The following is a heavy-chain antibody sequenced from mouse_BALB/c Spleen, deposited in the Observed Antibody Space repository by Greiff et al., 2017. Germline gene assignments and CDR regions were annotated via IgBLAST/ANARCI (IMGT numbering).Heavy chain of an antibody. J-gene: IGHJ2*01. CDR1: GYAFTNYL. CDR2: INPGSGGT. D-gene: IGHD5-5*01. CDR3: ARSPTLTY. V-gene: IGHV1-54*01. Sequence: QVQLQQSGAELVRPGTSVKVSCKASGYAFTNYLIEWVKQRPGQGLEWIGVINPGSGGTNYNEKFKGKATLTADKSSSTAYMQLSSLTSDDSAVYFCARSPTLTYWGQGTTLTVSS.